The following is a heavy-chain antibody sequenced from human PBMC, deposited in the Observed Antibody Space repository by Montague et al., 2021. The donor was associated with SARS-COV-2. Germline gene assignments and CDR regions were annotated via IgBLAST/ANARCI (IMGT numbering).Heavy chain of an antibody. CDR2: INHSGST. Sequence: SETLSLTCTVSGGSINNYYWSWIRQPPGRGLEWIGEINHSGSTNYNPSLKSRVTISVDTSKNQFSLELSSVTAADTAVYYCARALAMTTSFYCYYAMDFWGQGTTVTVSS. CDR1: GGSINNYY. V-gene: IGHV4-34*01. CDR3: ARALAMTTSFYCYYAMDF. J-gene: IGHJ6*02. D-gene: IGHD1-1*01.